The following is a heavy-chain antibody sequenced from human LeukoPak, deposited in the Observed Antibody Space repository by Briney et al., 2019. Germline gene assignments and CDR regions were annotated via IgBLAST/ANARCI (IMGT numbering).Heavy chain of an antibody. J-gene: IGHJ4*02. CDR3: ARIDYYGSGSYYKTVDY. Sequence: SVKVSCKASGGTFSSYAISWVRQAPGQGLEWMGGIIPIFGTANYAQKFQGRVTITADESTSTAYMELSSLRSEDTAVYYCARIDYYGSGSYYKTVDYWGQGTLVTVSS. D-gene: IGHD3-10*01. CDR2: IIPIFGTA. CDR1: GGTFSSYA. V-gene: IGHV1-69*13.